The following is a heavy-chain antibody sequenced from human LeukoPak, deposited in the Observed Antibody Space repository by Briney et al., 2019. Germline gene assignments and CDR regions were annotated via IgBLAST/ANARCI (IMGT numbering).Heavy chain of an antibody. Sequence: ASVKVSCKVSGYTLTELSMHWVRQAPGKGLEWKGGFDPEDGETIYAQKFQGRVTMTEDTSTDTAYMELSSLRSEDTAVYYCAIVLVQLERRARRFDPWGQGTLVTVSS. D-gene: IGHD1-1*01. CDR3: AIVLVQLERRARRFDP. CDR2: FDPEDGET. CDR1: GYTLTELS. J-gene: IGHJ5*02. V-gene: IGHV1-24*01.